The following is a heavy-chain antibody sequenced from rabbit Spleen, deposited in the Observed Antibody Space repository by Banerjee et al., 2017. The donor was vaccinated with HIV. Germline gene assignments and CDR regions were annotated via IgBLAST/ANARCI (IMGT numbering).Heavy chain of an antibody. Sequence: QEQLEESGGDLVKPEGSLTLTCTASEFSFSSSYWICWVRQAPGKGLEWIACIYTSSSGSTWYATWAKGRFTISKASSTTVTLQMTSLTAADTATYFCARFGVNGGGTDYLSFNLWGPGTLVTVS. D-gene: IGHD8-1*01. V-gene: IGHV1S45*01. CDR2: IYTSSSGST. CDR3: ARFGVNGGGTDYLSFNL. J-gene: IGHJ4*01. CDR1: EFSFSSSYW.